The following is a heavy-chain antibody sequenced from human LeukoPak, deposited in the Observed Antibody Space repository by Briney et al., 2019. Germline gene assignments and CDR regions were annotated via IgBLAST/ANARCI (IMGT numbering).Heavy chain of an antibody. Sequence: ASVKVSCKASGGTFSSSAISWVRQAPGQGLEWMGGIIPIFGTANYAQKFQGRVTITADESTSTAYMELSSPRSEDTAVHYCARDVYCSSTTCSYYFDYWGQGTLVTVSS. D-gene: IGHD2-2*01. J-gene: IGHJ4*02. CDR2: IIPIFGTA. CDR3: ARDVYCSSTTCSYYFDY. V-gene: IGHV1-69*13. CDR1: GGTFSSSA.